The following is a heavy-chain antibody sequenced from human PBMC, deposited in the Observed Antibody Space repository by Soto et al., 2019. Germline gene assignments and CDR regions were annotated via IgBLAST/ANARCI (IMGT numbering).Heavy chain of an antibody. V-gene: IGHV3-23*01. Sequence: GGSLRLSCAASGFTFSSYAMSWVRQAPGKGLEWVSAISGSGGSTYYADSVKGRFTISRDNSKNTLFLQMNSLRAEDTAVYYCAKDPRKYSGYDYNYYYYMDVWGKGTTVTVSS. CDR3: AKDPRKYSGYDYNYYYYMDV. J-gene: IGHJ6*03. CDR1: GFTFSSYA. D-gene: IGHD5-12*01. CDR2: ISGSGGST.